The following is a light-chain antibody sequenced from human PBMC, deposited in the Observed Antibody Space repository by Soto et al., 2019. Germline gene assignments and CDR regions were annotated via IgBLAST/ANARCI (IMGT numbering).Light chain of an antibody. CDR3: NSYASSGTLV. V-gene: IGLV2-14*01. CDR1: SSDVGGYNY. J-gene: IGLJ1*01. Sequence: QSVLTPPASVSGSPGQSITLSCTGTSSDVGGYNYVSWYQQHPGKAPKLMIYEVSNRPSGVSNRFSGSKSGNTASLTISGLQAEDEADYYCNSYASSGTLVFGTGTKVTVL. CDR2: EVS.